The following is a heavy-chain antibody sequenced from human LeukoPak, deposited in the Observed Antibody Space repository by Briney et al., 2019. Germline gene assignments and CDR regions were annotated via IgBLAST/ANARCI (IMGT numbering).Heavy chain of an antibody. CDR2: ISYDGNNK. Sequence: PGRSLRLSCAASGFTFSSYGMHWVRQAPGKGLEWVAVISYDGNNKYYADSVKGRFTISRDNSKNTLYLQMNSLRAGDTAVYYCAKDRGGWGQGTLVTASS. D-gene: IGHD3-16*01. J-gene: IGHJ4*02. CDR3: AKDRGG. V-gene: IGHV3-30*18. CDR1: GFTFSSYG.